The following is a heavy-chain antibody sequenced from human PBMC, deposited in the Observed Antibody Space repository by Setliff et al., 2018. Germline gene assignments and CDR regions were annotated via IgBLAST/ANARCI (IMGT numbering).Heavy chain of an antibody. Sequence: ASVKVSCKASGFAFKTYSFSWIRQAPGQGLEWVGWISGYNGNTSYAQNFQGRVTITRDTSNSTDYMDLSRLTSDDTAVYYCAREVLSTVVAWDYWGQGTLVTVSS. D-gene: IGHD4-17*01. CDR2: ISGYNGNT. CDR1: GFAFKTYS. CDR3: AREVLSTVVAWDY. V-gene: IGHV1-18*01. J-gene: IGHJ4*02.